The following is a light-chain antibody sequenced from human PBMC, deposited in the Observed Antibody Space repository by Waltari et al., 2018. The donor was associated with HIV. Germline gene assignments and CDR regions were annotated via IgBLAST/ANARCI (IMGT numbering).Light chain of an antibody. J-gene: IGLJ1*01. CDR2: WVT. CDR3: ASRTTSITYI. V-gene: IGLV2-14*01. CDR1: TSDVGAYNY. Sequence: HSALTQPASVSGSPGQSITISCSGTTSDVGAYNYVSWYQHEPGKAPKLIIYWVTNRASGVSKRFSASKSGDTASLTISGLQAEDEADYYCASRTTSITYIFGSGTKVTVL.